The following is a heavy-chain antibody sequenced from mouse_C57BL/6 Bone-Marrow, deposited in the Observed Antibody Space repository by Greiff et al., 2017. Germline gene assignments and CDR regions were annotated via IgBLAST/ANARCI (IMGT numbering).Heavy chain of an antibody. D-gene: IGHD1-1*01. CDR2: FHPNSGST. Sequence: VQLQQPGAELVKPGASVKLSCKASGYTFTSYWLHWVKRRPRQGLEWIGMFHPNSGSTNYIAKFKSKATLTVDQSSSTAYMQLSSLTSEGSAVYYCARLWGRPFAYWGQGTLVTVSA. CDR3: ARLWGRPFAY. V-gene: IGHV1-64*01. J-gene: IGHJ3*01. CDR1: GYTFTSYW.